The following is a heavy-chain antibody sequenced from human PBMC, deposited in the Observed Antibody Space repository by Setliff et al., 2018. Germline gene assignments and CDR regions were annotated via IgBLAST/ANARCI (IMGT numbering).Heavy chain of an antibody. Sequence: GGSLRLSCAASGFTFSSNNMHWVRQAPGKGLEWVSCISGSSSYIYYADSVKGRFTISRDNAKNSLYLQLNSLRAEGTAVYYCARDVMGGGVFGVVNPIDYWGQGTLVTVSS. J-gene: IGHJ4*02. CDR2: ISGSSSYI. CDR1: GFTFSSNN. CDR3: ARDVMGGGVFGVVNPIDY. D-gene: IGHD3-3*01. V-gene: IGHV3-21*01.